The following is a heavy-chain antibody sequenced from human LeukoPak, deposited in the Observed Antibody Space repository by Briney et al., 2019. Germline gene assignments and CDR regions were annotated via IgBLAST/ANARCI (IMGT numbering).Heavy chain of an antibody. CDR2: ISHRGDT. CDR1: GGSIISYF. J-gene: IGHJ3*02. CDR3: ARPNYESSGHDAFDI. D-gene: IGHD3-22*01. Sequence: ETLSLTSTVSGGSIISYFWSWIRQPPGKGLEWVGYISHRGDTNYSPSLKSRVTISADTSKNQISLNLGTVTAADTAVYYCARPNYESSGHDAFDIWGRGTMVTVSS. V-gene: IGHV4-59*08.